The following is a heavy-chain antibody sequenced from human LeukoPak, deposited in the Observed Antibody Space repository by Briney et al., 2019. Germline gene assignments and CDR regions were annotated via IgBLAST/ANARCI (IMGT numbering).Heavy chain of an antibody. V-gene: IGHV1-18*01. CDR3: ARDAKGLLLRYGSGSYDY. Sequence: ASVKVSCKASGFTFTSYGISWVRQAPGQGLEWMGWISAYNGNTNYAQKLQGRVTMTTDTSTSTAYMELRSLRSDDTAVYYCARDAKGLLLRYGSGSYDYWGQGTLVTVSP. J-gene: IGHJ4*02. D-gene: IGHD3-10*01. CDR2: ISAYNGNT. CDR1: GFTFTSYG.